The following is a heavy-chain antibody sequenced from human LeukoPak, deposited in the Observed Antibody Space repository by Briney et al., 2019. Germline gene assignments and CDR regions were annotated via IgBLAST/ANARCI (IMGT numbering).Heavy chain of an antibody. J-gene: IGHJ4*02. CDR1: CYSISSGYY. V-gene: IGHV4-38-2*02. CDR3: ARGGDGYNPFDY. Sequence: SETLSLTCTVSCYSISSGYYWGWIRQPPGKGLEWIGSIYHSGSTYYNPSLKSRVTISVDTSKNQFSLKLSSVTAADTAVYYCARGGDGYNPFDYWGQGTLVTVSS. D-gene: IGHD5-24*01. CDR2: IYHSGST.